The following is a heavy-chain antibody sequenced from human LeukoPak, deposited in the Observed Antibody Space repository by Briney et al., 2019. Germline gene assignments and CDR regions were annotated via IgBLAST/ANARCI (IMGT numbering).Heavy chain of an antibody. Sequence: GGSLRLSCAASGFTFSDYAMTWVRQAPGKGLEWVATISGSGVMTYYADSVKGRFTVSGDTSKNTIYLQMHSLTAADTAVYYCAKDRSIGTYYTFDHWGQGTLVTVSS. CDR3: AKDRSIGTYYTFDH. V-gene: IGHV3-23*01. CDR2: ISGSGVMT. D-gene: IGHD1-26*01. CDR1: GFTFSDYA. J-gene: IGHJ4*02.